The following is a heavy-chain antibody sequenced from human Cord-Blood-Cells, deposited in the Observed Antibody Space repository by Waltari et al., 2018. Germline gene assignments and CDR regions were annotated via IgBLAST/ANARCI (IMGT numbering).Heavy chain of an antibody. J-gene: IGHJ6*03. CDR2: NSADKGKP. D-gene: IGHD3-10*01. CDR1: GYTFTSYG. V-gene: IGHV1-18*01. CDR3: ARDRGSGSYYYYYYMDV. Sequence: QVQLVQSGAEVKKPGASVKVSCKASGYTFTSYGISWVRQAPGQGLEWMGRNSADKGKPNYEQRLQGRVTMTTDTSTSTAYMELRSLRSDDTAVYYCARDRGSGSYYYYYYMDVWGKGTTVTVSS.